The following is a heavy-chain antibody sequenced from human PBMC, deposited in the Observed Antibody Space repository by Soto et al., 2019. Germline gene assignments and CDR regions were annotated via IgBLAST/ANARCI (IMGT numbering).Heavy chain of an antibody. Sequence: QVQLVESGGGVVQPGRSLRLSCAASGFTFSSYGMHWVRQAPGKGLEWVAVIWYDGSNKYYADSVKGRFTISRDNSKNTRYLPMNSIGAEETSLYDCARVYIVGPGQLDYYGIDVWGQGTTVTVSS. D-gene: IGHD2-21*01. CDR2: IWYDGSNK. CDR3: ARVYIVGPGQLDYYGIDV. V-gene: IGHV3-33*01. J-gene: IGHJ6*02. CDR1: GFTFSSYG.